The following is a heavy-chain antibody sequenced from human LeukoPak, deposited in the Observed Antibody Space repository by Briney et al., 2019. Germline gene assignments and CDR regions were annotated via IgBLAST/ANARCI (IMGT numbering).Heavy chain of an antibody. Sequence: PSETLFLTCTVSGDSIDVYHWSWIRQPPGKGLEWIGHIYYSGSTNYNPSLKSRVTISVDTSKNQFSLKLSSVTAADTAVYYCARRTTGTTQGAFDIWGQGTMVTVSS. CDR2: IYYSGST. J-gene: IGHJ3*02. V-gene: IGHV4-59*01. D-gene: IGHD1-1*01. CDR3: ARRTTGTTQGAFDI. CDR1: GDSIDVYH.